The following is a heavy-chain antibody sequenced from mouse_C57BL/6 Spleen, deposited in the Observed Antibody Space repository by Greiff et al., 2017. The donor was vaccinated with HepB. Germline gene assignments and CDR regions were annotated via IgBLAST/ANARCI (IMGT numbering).Heavy chain of an antibody. Sequence: EVQGVESGAELVRPGASVKLSCTASGFNIKDYYMHWVKQRPEQGLEWIGRIDPEDGDTEYAPKFQGKATMTADTSSNTAYLQLSSLTSEDTAVYYCTTYHLYYDYDGYFDYWGQGTTLTVSS. J-gene: IGHJ2*01. CDR1: GFNIKDYY. D-gene: IGHD2-4*01. CDR2: IDPEDGDT. V-gene: IGHV14-1*01. CDR3: TTYHLYYDYDGYFDY.